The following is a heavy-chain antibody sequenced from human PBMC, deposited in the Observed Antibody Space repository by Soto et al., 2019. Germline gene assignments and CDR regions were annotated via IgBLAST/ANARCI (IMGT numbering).Heavy chain of an antibody. J-gene: IGHJ4*02. CDR3: ARVVGATGAFDY. CDR2: ISSSGSTI. D-gene: IGHD1-26*01. CDR1: GFTFSSYE. Sequence: EVQLVESGGGLVQPGGSLRLSCAASGFTFSSYEMNWVRQAPGKGLEWVSYISSSGSTIYYADSVKGRFTISRDNAKNSLYLQMNSLRAEDTAVYYCARVVGATGAFDYWGQGTLVTVSS. V-gene: IGHV3-48*03.